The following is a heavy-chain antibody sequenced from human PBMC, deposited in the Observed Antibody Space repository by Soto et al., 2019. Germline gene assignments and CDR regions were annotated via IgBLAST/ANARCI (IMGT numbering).Heavy chain of an antibody. Sequence: QVQLVQSGAEVKKPGSSVRVSCKASGGTFSRYAISWVRQAPGQGLEWMGGIIPLFGTANYAQRFQGRVRITADESTNTVYMELRGLGSEDTAVYYCARGVHLDSGGYYYFYWGQGTLVTVSS. CDR1: GGTFSRYA. V-gene: IGHV1-69*01. CDR3: ARGVHLDSGGYYYFY. CDR2: IIPLFGTA. J-gene: IGHJ4*02. D-gene: IGHD3-22*01.